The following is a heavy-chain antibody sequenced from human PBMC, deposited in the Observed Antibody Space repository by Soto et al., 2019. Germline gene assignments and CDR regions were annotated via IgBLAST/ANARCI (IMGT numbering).Heavy chain of an antibody. CDR3: ARAPTFGSGWFLFDY. J-gene: IGHJ4*02. CDR1: GFTFSSYG. Sequence: QVQLVESGGGVVKPGRSLRLSCAASGFTFSSYGMHWVRQAPGKGLEWVAVIWYDGSNKYYADSVKGRFTISRDNSKNTLYLQMNSLSAEATAVYYCARAPTFGSGWFLFDYWGQGTMVTVSS. CDR2: IWYDGSNK. V-gene: IGHV3-33*01. D-gene: IGHD6-19*01.